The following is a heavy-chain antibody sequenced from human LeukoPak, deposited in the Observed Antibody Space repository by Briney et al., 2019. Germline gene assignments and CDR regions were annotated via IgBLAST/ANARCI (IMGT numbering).Heavy chain of an antibody. CDR1: GGSFSTYY. CDR2: INHSGST. J-gene: IGHJ6*03. CDR3: ARGVPITLLGVVVSHYSYYYMDV. Sequence: PSETLSLTCVVSGGSFSTYYWNWVRKPPGKGLEWIGEINHSGSTNYNPSLKSRVTISVDTSKNQFSLKLTSLTAADTAVYYCARGVPITLLGVVVSHYSYYYMDVWDKGTTVTVSS. D-gene: IGHD3-3*01. V-gene: IGHV4-34*01.